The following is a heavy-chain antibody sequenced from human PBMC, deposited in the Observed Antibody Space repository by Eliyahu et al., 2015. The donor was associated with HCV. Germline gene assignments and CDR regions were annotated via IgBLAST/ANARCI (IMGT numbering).Heavy chain of an antibody. Sequence: EVHLLESGGGLVQPGGSLRLSCAASDFTFSSYAMSWVRQAPGKGLEWVSSVSGSGDTTYYGDSVEGRFLISRDNSKNTLYLHMHSLTAEDTALYYCAKGGPSYCTSTSCPIDYWGQGTLVTVSS. V-gene: IGHV3-23*01. D-gene: IGHD2-2*01. J-gene: IGHJ4*02. CDR1: DFTFSSYA. CDR3: AKGGPSYCTSTSCPIDY. CDR2: VSGSGDTT.